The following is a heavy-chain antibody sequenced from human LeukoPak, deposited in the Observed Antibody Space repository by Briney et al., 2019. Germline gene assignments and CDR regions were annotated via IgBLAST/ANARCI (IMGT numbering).Heavy chain of an antibody. CDR2: ISSGSTSI. J-gene: IGHJ5*02. Sequence: GGSLRLSCAASGFTFSSYSMNWVRQAPGKGLEWVSSISSGSTSIYYADSVKGRFTISRDNAKNSLYLQMNSLRAEDTAVYYCARDPSIAAAAPWFDPWGQGTLVTVSS. D-gene: IGHD6-13*01. CDR1: GFTFSSYS. V-gene: IGHV3-21*01. CDR3: ARDPSIAAAAPWFDP.